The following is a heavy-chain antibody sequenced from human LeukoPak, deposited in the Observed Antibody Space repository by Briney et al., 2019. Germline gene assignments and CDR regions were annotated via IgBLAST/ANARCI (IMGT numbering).Heavy chain of an antibody. D-gene: IGHD3-9*01. J-gene: IGHJ6*03. Sequence: SETLSLTCTVSGGSISSYYWSWIRQPPGKGLEWIGYIYTSGSTNYNPSLKSRVTISVDTSMNQFSLKLSSVTAADTAVYYCARLMRNYDILTGYYYYYMDVWGKGTTVTVSS. CDR3: ARLMRNYDILTGYYYYYMDV. V-gene: IGHV4-4*09. CDR2: IYTSGST. CDR1: GGSISSYY.